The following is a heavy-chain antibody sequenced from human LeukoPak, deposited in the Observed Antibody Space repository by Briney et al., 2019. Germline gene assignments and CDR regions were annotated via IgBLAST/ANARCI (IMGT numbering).Heavy chain of an antibody. CDR3: ARGNYHAMDV. Sequence: PGGSLRLSCAASGFTFSDYAMTWVRQAPGQGLEWVAAISGSGATTYYAASARGRFTISRDNSKNTLYLQMNSLRAEDTAVYYCARGNYHAMDVWGQGTTVTVSS. CDR1: GFTFSDYA. J-gene: IGHJ6*02. CDR2: ISGSGATT. V-gene: IGHV3-23*01.